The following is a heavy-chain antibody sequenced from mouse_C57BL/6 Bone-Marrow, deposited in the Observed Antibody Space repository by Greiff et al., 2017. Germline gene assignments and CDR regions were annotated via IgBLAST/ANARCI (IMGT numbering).Heavy chain of an antibody. J-gene: IGHJ4*01. CDR3: ARDYGSSYVEGAMDY. D-gene: IGHD1-1*01. CDR2: LYPGSGNT. CDR1: GYTFTDYY. V-gene: IGHV1-76*01. Sequence: QVQLQQSGAELVRPGASVKLSCKASGYTFTDYYINWVKQRPGQGLEWIARLYPGSGNTYYNEKFKGKATLTAEKSSSTAYMQLSSLTSEDSAVYFCARDYGSSYVEGAMDYWGQGTSVTVSS.